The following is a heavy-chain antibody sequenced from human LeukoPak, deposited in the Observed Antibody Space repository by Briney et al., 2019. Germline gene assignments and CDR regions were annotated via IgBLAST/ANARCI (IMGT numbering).Heavy chain of an antibody. CDR2: ISSSSSTI. J-gene: IGHJ3*02. V-gene: IGHV3-48*01. CDR3: ARERITMVRGVTNAFDI. D-gene: IGHD3-10*01. Sequence: GGSLRLPCAASGFTFSSYSMNWVRQAPGKGLEWVSYISSSSSTIYYADSVKGRFTISRDNAKNSLYLQMNSLRAEDTAVYYCARERITMVRGVTNAFDIWGQGTMVTVSS. CDR1: GFTFSSYS.